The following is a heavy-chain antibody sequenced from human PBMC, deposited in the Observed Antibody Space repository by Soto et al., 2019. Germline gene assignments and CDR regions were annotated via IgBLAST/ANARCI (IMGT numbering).Heavy chain of an antibody. J-gene: IGHJ4*02. V-gene: IGHV1-69*06. CDR2: IIPIFGTA. Sequence: QVQLVQSGAEVKKPWSSVKVSCKASGGTFSSYAISWVRQAPGQGLEWMGGIIPIFGTANYVQKFQGRVTITADKSPTTAYMELSSLRSEDTAVYYCARDYYDSSGLGVWGQGTLVTVSS. CDR1: GGTFSSYA. D-gene: IGHD3-22*01. CDR3: ARDYYDSSGLGV.